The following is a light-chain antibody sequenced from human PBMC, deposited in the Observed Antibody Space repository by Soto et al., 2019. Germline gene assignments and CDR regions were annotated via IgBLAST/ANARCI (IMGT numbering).Light chain of an antibody. J-gene: IGKJ1*01. CDR1: RSLSSSY. CDR2: GAS. V-gene: IGKV3-20*01. CDR3: QQYGSSLWT. Sequence: EIVLTQSPGTLSLSPGERATLSCRVSRSLSSSYLAWYQQKPGQAPRLLIYGASSRATGIPDRFSGSGSGTDFTLTISRLEPEDFAVYYCQQYGSSLWTFGPGTKVEIK.